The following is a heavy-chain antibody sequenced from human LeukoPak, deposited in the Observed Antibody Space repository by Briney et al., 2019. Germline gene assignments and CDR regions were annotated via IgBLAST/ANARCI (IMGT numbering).Heavy chain of an antibody. CDR1: GYSFTSYW. J-gene: IGHJ4*02. Sequence: GESLKISCKGSGYSFTSYWIGWVRQVPGKGLEWMGIIYPGDSDTRYSPSFQGQVTISADKSISTAYLQWSSLKASDTATYYCARGGMTTVTDFDYWGQGTLVTVSS. CDR2: IYPGDSDT. D-gene: IGHD4-17*01. V-gene: IGHV5-51*01. CDR3: ARGGMTTVTDFDY.